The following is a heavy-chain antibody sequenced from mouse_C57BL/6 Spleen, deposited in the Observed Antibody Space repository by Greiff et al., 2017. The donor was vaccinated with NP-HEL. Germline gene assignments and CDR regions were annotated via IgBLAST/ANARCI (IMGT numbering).Heavy chain of an antibody. J-gene: IGHJ2*01. V-gene: IGHV1-81*01. CDR1: GYTFTSYG. CDR3: ARVYDGYYGFDY. D-gene: IGHD2-3*01. CDR2: IYPRSGNT. Sequence: VMLVESGAELARPGASVKLSCKASGYTFTSYGISWVKQRTGQGLEWIGEIYPRSGNTYYNEKFKGKATLTADKSSSTAYMELRSLTSEDSAVYFCARVYDGYYGFDYWGQGTTLTVSS.